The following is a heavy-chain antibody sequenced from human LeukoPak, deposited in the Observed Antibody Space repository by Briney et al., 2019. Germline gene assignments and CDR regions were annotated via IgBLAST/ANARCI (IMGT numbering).Heavy chain of an antibody. Sequence: PGGSLRLSCAASGFTFSSYSMNWVRQAPGQGLEWISYITGSGSTIYHADSVKGRFTTSRDNGKNSLYLQMNSLRAEDTAVYYCARVRDAYSYFEYWGQGTLVTVSS. D-gene: IGHD1-26*01. CDR3: ARVRDAYSYFEY. CDR2: ITGSGSTI. J-gene: IGHJ4*02. CDR1: GFTFSSYS. V-gene: IGHV3-48*01.